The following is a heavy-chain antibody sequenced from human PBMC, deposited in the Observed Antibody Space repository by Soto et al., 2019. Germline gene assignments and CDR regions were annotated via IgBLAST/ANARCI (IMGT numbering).Heavy chain of an antibody. CDR3: ARHYYDSSGHPDY. CDR2: IYYSGST. CDR1: GGSISSSRYY. V-gene: IGHV4-39*01. J-gene: IGHJ4*02. D-gene: IGHD3-22*01. Sequence: SETRSLTCTVGGGSISSSRYYWGWIRQPPGKGLEWIGSIYYSGSTYYNPSLKSRVTISADTSKNQFSLKLSSVTAADTAVYYCARHYYDSSGHPDYWGQGTLVTVS.